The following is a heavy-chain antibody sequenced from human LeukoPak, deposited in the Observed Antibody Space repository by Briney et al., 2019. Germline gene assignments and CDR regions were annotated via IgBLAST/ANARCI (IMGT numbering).Heavy chain of an antibody. CDR2: INPKIGGT. Sequence: GVSVTVSCKTSGYTFTDYYIHWVRQAPGQGLESMGWINPKIGGTNYAPRFQGRVSMTSDTSITTAYMQLRRVTSDDTAVYYCARDSSRRPQKYDIATSFSTENWGQGTLVAVSS. CDR1: GYTFTDYY. J-gene: IGHJ4*02. V-gene: IGHV1-2*02. CDR3: ARDSSRRPQKYDIATSFSTEN. D-gene: IGHD3-9*01.